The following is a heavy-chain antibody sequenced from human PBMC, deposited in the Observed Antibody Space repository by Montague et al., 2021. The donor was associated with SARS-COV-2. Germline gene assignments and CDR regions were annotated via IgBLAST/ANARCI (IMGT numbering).Heavy chain of an antibody. CDR3: ARSTFYSSGWWDKWYFDL. CDR1: GGSFSGYY. Sequence: SETLSLICAVYGGSFSGYYWSCIRQPPGKGLEWIGEINHSGSTNYNPSLKSRVTMSVDTSKNQFSLKLSSVTAADTAVYYCARSTFYSSGWWDKWYFDLWGRGTLVTVSS. D-gene: IGHD6-19*01. J-gene: IGHJ2*01. V-gene: IGHV4-34*10. CDR2: INHSGST.